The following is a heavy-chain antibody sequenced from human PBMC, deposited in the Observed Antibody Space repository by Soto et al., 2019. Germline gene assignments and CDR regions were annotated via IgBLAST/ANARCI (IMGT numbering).Heavy chain of an antibody. CDR3: ARPIAVAGTLFWYDP. CDR1: GGTFSSYA. V-gene: IGHV1-69*13. J-gene: IGHJ5*02. CDR2: IIPIFGTA. Sequence: SVKVSCKASGGTFSSYAISWVRQAPGQGLEWMGGIIPIFGTANYAQKFQGRVTITADESTSTAYMELSSLRSEDTAVYYCARPIAVAGTLFWYDPWGQGTLDTVSS. D-gene: IGHD6-19*01.